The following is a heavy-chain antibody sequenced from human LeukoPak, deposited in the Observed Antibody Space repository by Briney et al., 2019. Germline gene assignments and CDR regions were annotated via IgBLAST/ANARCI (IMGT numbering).Heavy chain of an antibody. CDR1: GFTFNTYS. CDR3: AKGLRTGVGPYMGYHYYMDV. Sequence: GGSLRLSCAAPGFTFNTYSIHWVRQAPGRGLEWVAVISYDGSEKYYADSVKGQFTISRDNSYNTVSLQMNSLRDEDTGVYYCAKGLRTGVGPYMGYHYYMDVWGKGATVTVSS. D-gene: IGHD3-16*01. J-gene: IGHJ6*03. CDR2: ISYDGSEK. V-gene: IGHV3-30-3*01.